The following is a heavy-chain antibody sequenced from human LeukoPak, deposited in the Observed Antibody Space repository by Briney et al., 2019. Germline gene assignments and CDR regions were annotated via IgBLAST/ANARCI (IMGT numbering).Heavy chain of an antibody. V-gene: IGHV3-20*01. Sequence: PGGSLRLSCAASGFTFDDYAMSWVRHAPGKGLEWVSGINWSGGSTGYADSVKGRFTISRDNAKNSLSLQMNSLRAEDTALYHCARGKSSSTGAQPDYWGQGTLVTVSS. J-gene: IGHJ4*02. D-gene: IGHD2-2*01. CDR1: GFTFDDYA. CDR2: INWSGGST. CDR3: ARGKSSSTGAQPDY.